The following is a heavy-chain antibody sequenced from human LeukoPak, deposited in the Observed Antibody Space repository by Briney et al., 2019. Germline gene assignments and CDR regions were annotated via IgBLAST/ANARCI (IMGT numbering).Heavy chain of an antibody. J-gene: IGHJ5*02. CDR1: GGSISSYY. V-gene: IGHV4-59*01. CDR2: IYYSGST. CDR3: ARVELWFGELLGWFDP. D-gene: IGHD3-10*01. Sequence: SETLSLTCTVSGGSISSYYWSWIRQPPGKGLEWIGYIYYSGSTNYNPSLKSRVTISVDTSKNQFSLKLSSVTAADTAVYYCARVELWFGELLGWFDPWGQGTLVTVSS.